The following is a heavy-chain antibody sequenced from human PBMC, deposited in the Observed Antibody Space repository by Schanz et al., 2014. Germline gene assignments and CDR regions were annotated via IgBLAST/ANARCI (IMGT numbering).Heavy chain of an antibody. D-gene: IGHD3-22*01. Sequence: QVHLLESGGGLVEPGGSLRLSCAASGFSFSDYYMSWIRQAPGKGLEWVSYVSSSSSYTHYADSVKGRFTISRDNAKNSLYLQMNSLRAEDTAVYYCARPPHDSSGYYPFDYWGQGTLVIVSS. CDR3: ARPPHDSSGYYPFDY. CDR2: VSSSSSYT. V-gene: IGHV3-11*03. CDR1: GFSFSDYY. J-gene: IGHJ4*02.